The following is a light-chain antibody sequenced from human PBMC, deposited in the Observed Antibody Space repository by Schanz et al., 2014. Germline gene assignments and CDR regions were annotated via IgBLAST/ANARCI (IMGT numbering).Light chain of an antibody. CDR1: GTVSGGHY. J-gene: IGLJ2*01. Sequence: QAVVTQEPSLTVSPGGTVTLTCVSTGTVSGGHYPFWFQQKPGQAPRTLIYDTTMRTSWTPARFSGSLLGGKPALTLSGAQPEDEADYYCLLSYGGARVFGGGTKLTV. CDR3: LLSYGGARV. CDR2: DTT. V-gene: IGLV7-46*01.